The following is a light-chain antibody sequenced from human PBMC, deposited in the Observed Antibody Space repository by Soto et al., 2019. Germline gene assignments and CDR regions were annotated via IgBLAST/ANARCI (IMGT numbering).Light chain of an antibody. CDR2: EVS. CDR1: ISDVGGYNY. J-gene: IGLJ3*02. Sequence: QSVLTQPPSASGSPGQSVTISCTGTISDVGGYNYVSWYQQRPGKAPKLMIYEVSKRPSGVPDRFSGSKSGNTASLTVSGLQAEDEADYYCSSYAGSNNLVFGGGTKLTVL. V-gene: IGLV2-8*01. CDR3: SSYAGSNNLV.